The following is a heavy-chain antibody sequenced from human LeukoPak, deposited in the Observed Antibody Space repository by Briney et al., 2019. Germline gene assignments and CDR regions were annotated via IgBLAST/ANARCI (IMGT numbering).Heavy chain of an antibody. D-gene: IGHD3-3*01. J-gene: IGHJ5*02. CDR3: ARARDFWSGYWFDP. CDR1: GFTFSSYS. Sequence: GGSLRLSCAASGFTFSSYSMNWVRQAPGKGLEWVSYISSSSSYIYYADSVKGRFTISRDNAKNSLYLQMNSLRAEDTAVYYCARARDFWSGYWFDPWGQGTLVTVSS. CDR2: ISSSSSYI. V-gene: IGHV3-21*05.